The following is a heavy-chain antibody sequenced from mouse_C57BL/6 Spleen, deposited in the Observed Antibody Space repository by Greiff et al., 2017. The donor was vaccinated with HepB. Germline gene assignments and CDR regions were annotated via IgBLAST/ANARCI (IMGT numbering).Heavy chain of an antibody. V-gene: IGHV5-6*01. CDR3: ARHKSNPDLYAMDY. D-gene: IGHD2-5*01. CDR1: GFTFSSYG. Sequence: EVKLMESGGDLVKPGGSLKLSCAASGFTFSSYGMSWVRQTPDKRLEWVATISSGGSYTYYPDSVKGRFTISRDNAKNTLYLQMSSLKSEDTAMYYCARHKSNPDLYAMDYWGQGTSVTVSS. J-gene: IGHJ4*01. CDR2: ISSGGSYT.